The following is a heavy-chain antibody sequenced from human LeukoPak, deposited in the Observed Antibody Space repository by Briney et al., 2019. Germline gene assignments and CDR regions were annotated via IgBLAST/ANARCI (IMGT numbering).Heavy chain of an antibody. CDR3: ARDIRGYSKFCGMAV. D-gene: IGHD5-18*01. CDR2: IHSSGGT. Sequence: GGSLRLSCAASGFTGSNNYMSWVRQAPGKGLEWVSAIHSSGGTYYSDSVKGRFTISRDTCKNKLYLQNNSMRVEDTAEYYCARDIRGYSKFCGMAVWGQGTTVTVSS. J-gene: IGHJ6*02. V-gene: IGHV3-53*01. CDR1: GFTGSNNY.